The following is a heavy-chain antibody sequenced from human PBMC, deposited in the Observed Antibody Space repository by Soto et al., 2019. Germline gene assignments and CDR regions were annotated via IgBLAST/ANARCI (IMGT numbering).Heavy chain of an antibody. CDR1: GDSVGNGPYY. CDR3: ARVGSSCHSGGCYYYYGLGV. J-gene: IGHJ6*02. V-gene: IGHV4-61*01. D-gene: IGHD1-26*01. Sequence: QVRLQESGPGLVKPSETLSLSCLVSGDSVGNGPYYWSWIRQSPGEGLEWIAYIYYSGSTNVNPFLDSRVNISIGMSKNQFFLELRSVTAADAAVYFCARVGSSCHSGGCYYYYGLGVWGQGTTVAISS. CDR2: IYYSGST.